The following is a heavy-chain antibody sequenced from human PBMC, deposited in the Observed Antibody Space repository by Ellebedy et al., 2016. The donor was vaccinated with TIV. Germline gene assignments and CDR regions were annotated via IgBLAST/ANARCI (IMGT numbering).Heavy chain of an antibody. CDR1: GFTFSSYW. CDR3: AGETYYFDY. V-gene: IGHV3-7*01. Sequence: GESLKISXAASGFTFSSYWVTWVRQAPGKGLEWVANIKHDGSETYYVDSVKGRFTISRDDAKNSLYLQMNSLRDEDTAVYYCAGETYYFDYWGQGTLVTVSS. CDR2: IKHDGSET. J-gene: IGHJ4*02.